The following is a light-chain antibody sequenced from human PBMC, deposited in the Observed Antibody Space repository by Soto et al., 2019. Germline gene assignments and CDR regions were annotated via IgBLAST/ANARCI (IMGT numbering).Light chain of an antibody. V-gene: IGLV3-21*01. Sequence: SYELTQPPSVSVAPGMTARITCGGNDMGSKSLQWYQQKPRQPPVLVIYYEIKRPSGIPERVSGSNSGNTATLTITRVDAWDEADYYCHAWTSDRNNVVYGGGTKVTVL. CDR2: YEI. CDR3: HAWTSDRNNVV. J-gene: IGLJ2*01. CDR1: DMGSKS.